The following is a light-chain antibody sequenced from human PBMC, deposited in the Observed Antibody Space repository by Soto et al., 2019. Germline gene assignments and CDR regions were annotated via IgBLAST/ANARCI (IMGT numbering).Light chain of an antibody. V-gene: IGKV1-39*01. CDR1: QSISSY. CDR2: AAS. CDR3: QEGSEGTWT. Sequence: DIQMTQSPSSLSASVGDRVTITCRASQSISSYLNWYQQKPGKAPMLLIYAASSLQSGVPSRFSGSESWTDFTLTISSLQPEDVATYYCQEGSEGTWTFGRGTKVEIK. J-gene: IGKJ1*01.